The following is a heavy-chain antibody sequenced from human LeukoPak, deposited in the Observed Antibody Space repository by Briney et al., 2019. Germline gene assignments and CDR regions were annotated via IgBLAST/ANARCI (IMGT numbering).Heavy chain of an antibody. CDR1: GYTFTGYY. V-gene: IGHV1-2*02. CDR2: INPNSGGT. CDR3: ARDVEPYCSSTSCFPMDV. J-gene: IGHJ6*03. D-gene: IGHD2-2*01. Sequence: ASVKVPCKASGYTFTGYYMHWVRQAPGQGLEWMGWINPNSGGTNYAQKFQGRVTMTRDTSISTAYMELSRLRSDDTAVYYCARDVEPYCSSTSCFPMDVWGKGTTVTVSS.